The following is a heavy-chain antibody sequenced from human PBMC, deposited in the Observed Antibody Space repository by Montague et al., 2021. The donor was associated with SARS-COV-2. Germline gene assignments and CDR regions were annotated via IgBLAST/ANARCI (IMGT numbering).Heavy chain of an antibody. CDR2: IHHTGIT. Sequence: SETLSLTCAVSGASFISINCGSWVRQPPGRVFLWIAEIHHTGITNFNLSLRSRVSISLDTSKNQFSLTLNSVTAADTAIYYCASHPVLQQLYSWGQGTLVSVSS. J-gene: IGHJ4*02. D-gene: IGHD6-13*01. V-gene: IGHV4-4*02. CDR3: ASHPVLQQLYS. CDR1: GASFISINC.